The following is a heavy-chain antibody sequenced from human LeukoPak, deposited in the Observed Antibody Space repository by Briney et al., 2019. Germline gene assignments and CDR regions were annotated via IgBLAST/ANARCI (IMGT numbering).Heavy chain of an antibody. CDR1: GFTFSNYW. V-gene: IGHV3-23*01. D-gene: IGHD1-26*01. CDR2: ISGGGGST. J-gene: IGHJ4*02. CDR3: AKGGKWDVTPFDY. Sequence: GGSLRLSCAASGFTFSNYWMNWVRQAPGKGLEWVSTISGGGGSTYYADSVKGRFTISRDNSKNTLYLQVNSLRAEDTAVYCCAKGGKWDVTPFDYWGQGTLVTVSS.